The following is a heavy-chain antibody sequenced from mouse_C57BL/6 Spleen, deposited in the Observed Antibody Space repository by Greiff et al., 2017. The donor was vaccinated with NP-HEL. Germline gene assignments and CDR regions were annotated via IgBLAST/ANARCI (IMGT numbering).Heavy chain of an antibody. D-gene: IGHD1-1*01. Sequence: VQLVESGAELVKPGASVKISCKASGYAFSSYWMNWVKQRPGKGLEWIGQIYPGDGDTNYNGKFKGKATLTADKSSSTAYMQLSSLTSEDSAVYFCARDDGSSTGYFDVWGTGTTVTVSS. V-gene: IGHV1-80*01. CDR1: GYAFSSYW. J-gene: IGHJ1*03. CDR3: ARDDGSSTGYFDV. CDR2: IYPGDGDT.